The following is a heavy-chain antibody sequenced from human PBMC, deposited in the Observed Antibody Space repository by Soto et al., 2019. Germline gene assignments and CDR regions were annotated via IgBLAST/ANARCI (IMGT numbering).Heavy chain of an antibody. D-gene: IGHD1-26*01. CDR1: GYAFGNYG. J-gene: IGHJ2*01. CDR2: VTIFNGKT. V-gene: IGHV1-18*04. Sequence: QPLLVQSGVEAKNPGASVKVSCKAFGYAFGNYGISWVRQAPGQGLEWRGRVTIFNGKTNSAQMFRASVTLAADTSTHTACMELKSLRSDVTATHDSAKFSGGYSNWFFGLGGRGTLVTVAS. CDR3: AKFSGGYSNWFFGL.